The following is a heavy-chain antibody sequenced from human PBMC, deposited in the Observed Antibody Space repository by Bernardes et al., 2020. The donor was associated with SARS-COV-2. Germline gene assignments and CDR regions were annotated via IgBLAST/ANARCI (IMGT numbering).Heavy chain of an antibody. Sequence: GGSLRLSCAGSGFTFSSYAMNWVRQAPGKGLEWVSVIIDNGGAKFYADSVKGRFIISRDNSKNTLYLQMNSLRAEDTAVYYCTKDRKGGLSSGWYDYWGQGTLVTVSS. CDR3: TKDRKGGLSSGWYDY. CDR1: GFTFSSYA. J-gene: IGHJ4*02. D-gene: IGHD6-19*01. CDR2: IIDNGGAK. V-gene: IGHV3-23*01.